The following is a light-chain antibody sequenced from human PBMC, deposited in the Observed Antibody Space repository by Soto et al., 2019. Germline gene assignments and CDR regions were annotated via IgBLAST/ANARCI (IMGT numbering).Light chain of an antibody. Sequence: EIVLTQSPGTLSLSPGERATLSCRASQSVSSSYLAWYQQKPGQTPRLLIYGASSRATGIPDRFRGSGSGSDFPLTISSLEPEDFAVYYCQQYGSSPLCTFGPGTKVDIK. V-gene: IGKV3-20*01. CDR1: QSVSSSY. J-gene: IGKJ3*01. CDR3: QQYGSSPLCT. CDR2: GAS.